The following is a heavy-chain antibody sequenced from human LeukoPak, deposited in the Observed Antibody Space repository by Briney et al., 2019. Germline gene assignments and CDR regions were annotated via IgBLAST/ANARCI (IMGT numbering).Heavy chain of an antibody. J-gene: IGHJ4*02. D-gene: IGHD6-13*01. Sequence: GGSLRLSCAASGFTFSNAWMNWVRQAPGKGLEWVGRIKSKTDGGTTDYAAPVKGRFTISRDDSKNTRYLQMNSLKTEDTAVYYCTTDHLHLSIAAAGPDYWGQGTLVTVSS. V-gene: IGHV3-15*07. CDR2: IKSKTDGGTT. CDR3: TTDHLHLSIAAAGPDY. CDR1: GFTFSNAW.